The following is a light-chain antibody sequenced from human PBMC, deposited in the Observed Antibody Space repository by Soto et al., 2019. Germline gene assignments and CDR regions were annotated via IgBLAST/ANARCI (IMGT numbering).Light chain of an antibody. CDR1: QSISSW. J-gene: IGKJ1*01. CDR2: DAS. CDR3: QQSDTYSRT. Sequence: DIQMTQSPSTLSASVGDRVTITCRASQSISSWLAWYQQKPGKAPKLLIYDASSLERGVPSRFSGSGSGTEFTLTISSLQPDDFATYYCQQSDTYSRTFGQGTKVEIK. V-gene: IGKV1-5*01.